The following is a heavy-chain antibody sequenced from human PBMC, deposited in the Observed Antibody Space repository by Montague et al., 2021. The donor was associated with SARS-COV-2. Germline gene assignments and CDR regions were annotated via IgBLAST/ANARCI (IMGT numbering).Heavy chain of an antibody. CDR3: ARGALTGGKYGFWGGCYTSPLDY. D-gene: IGHD3-3*01. CDR2: VKDSGST. Sequence: SETLSLTCAVYGGSFSGYYWSWIRQPPGKGLEWIGEVKDSGSTNXXPSLKGRVAISVDTSKNQFSLKLRSVTAAETAVYFCARGALTGGKYGFWGGCYTSPLDYWGQGTLVTVSS. CDR1: GGSFSGYY. V-gene: IGHV4-34*01. J-gene: IGHJ4*02.